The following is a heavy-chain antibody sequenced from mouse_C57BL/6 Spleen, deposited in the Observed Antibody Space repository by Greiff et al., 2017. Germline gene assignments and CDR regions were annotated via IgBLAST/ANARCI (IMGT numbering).Heavy chain of an antibody. Sequence: VQLQQSGPELVKPGASVKISCKASGYSFTGYYMNWVKQSPEKSLEWIGEINPSTGGTTYNQKFKAKATLTVDKSSSTAYMQLKSLTSEDSAVYYCARHVGYDDYWGQGTTLTVSS. CDR1: GYSFTGYY. V-gene: IGHV1-42*01. CDR2: INPSTGGT. CDR3: ARHVGYDDY. J-gene: IGHJ2*01. D-gene: IGHD2-2*01.